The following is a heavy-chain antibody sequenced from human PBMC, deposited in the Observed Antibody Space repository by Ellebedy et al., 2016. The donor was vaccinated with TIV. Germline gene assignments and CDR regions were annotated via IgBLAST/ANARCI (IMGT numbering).Heavy chain of an antibody. CDR1: GFTFSSYG. CDR3: ARGVDGSGSYYNPPRWFDP. CDR2: ISYDGSNK. V-gene: IGHV3-30*03. Sequence: PGGSLRLSCAASGFTFSSYGMHWVRQAPGKGLEWVAVISYDGSNKYYADSVKGRFTISRDNSKNTLYLQMNSLRAEDTAVYYCARGVDGSGSYYNPPRWFDPWGQGTLVTVSS. D-gene: IGHD3-10*01. J-gene: IGHJ5*02.